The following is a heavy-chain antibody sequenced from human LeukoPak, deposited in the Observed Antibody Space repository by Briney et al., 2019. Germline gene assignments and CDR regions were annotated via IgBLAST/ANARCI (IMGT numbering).Heavy chain of an antibody. J-gene: IGHJ4*02. Sequence: GGSLRLSCAASGFTFSSYGMHWVRQAPGKGLEWVANIKQDGSEKYYADSVKGRFTISRDNAKNSLYLQMNSLRAEDTAVYYCARGGQSSIAARPLNYWGQGTLVTVSS. CDR2: IKQDGSEK. V-gene: IGHV3-7*01. CDR1: GFTFSSYG. CDR3: ARGGQSSIAARPLNY. D-gene: IGHD6-6*01.